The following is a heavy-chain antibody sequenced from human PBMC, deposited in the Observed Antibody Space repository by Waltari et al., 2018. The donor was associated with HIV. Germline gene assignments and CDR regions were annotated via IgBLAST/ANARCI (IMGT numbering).Heavy chain of an antibody. V-gene: IGHV1-69*01. D-gene: IGHD4-17*01. J-gene: IGHJ4*02. CDR2: ITPIFKTT. CDR1: GEPFRTYT. CDR3: ARNGDYAPAY. Sequence: QVQLVQSGAEVKKPGSSVKVSCRASGEPFRTYTISWGRQAPGQGLEWMGGITPIFKTTKYAQKFQGRVTLTADESTRTTYMELTSLRSDDTAMYYCARNGDYAPAYWGQGTLVTVSS.